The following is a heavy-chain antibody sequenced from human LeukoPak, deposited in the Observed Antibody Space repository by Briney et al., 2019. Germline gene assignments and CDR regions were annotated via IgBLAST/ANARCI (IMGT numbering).Heavy chain of an antibody. J-gene: IGHJ6*02. D-gene: IGHD3-10*01. CDR3: ARVAPTVRGAIKDYYYGMDV. CDR1: GGSISSSSYY. Sequence: SETLSLTCTVSGGSISSSSYYWGWIRQPPGKGLEWIGSIYYSGSTYYNPSLKSRVTISVDTSKNQFPLKLSSVTAADTAVYYCARVAPTVRGAIKDYYYGMDVWGQGTTVTVSS. CDR2: IYYSGST. V-gene: IGHV4-39*06.